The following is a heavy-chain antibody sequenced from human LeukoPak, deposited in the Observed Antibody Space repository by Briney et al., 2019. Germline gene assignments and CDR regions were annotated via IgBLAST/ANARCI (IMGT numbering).Heavy chain of an antibody. V-gene: IGHV1-46*01. CDR1: GYTFTSYY. Sequence: GSSVKVSCKASGYTFTSYYMHWVRQAPGQGLEWMGIINPSGGSTNYAQKLQGRVTMTTDTSTSTAYMELRSLRSDDTAVYYCARDDDSSGNSAYYYGMDVWGQGTTVTVSS. CDR3: ARDDDSSGNSAYYYGMDV. D-gene: IGHD3-22*01. J-gene: IGHJ6*02. CDR2: INPSGGST.